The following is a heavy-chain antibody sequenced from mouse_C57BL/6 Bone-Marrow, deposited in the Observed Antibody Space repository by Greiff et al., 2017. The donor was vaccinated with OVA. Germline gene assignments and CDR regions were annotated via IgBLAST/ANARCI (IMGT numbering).Heavy chain of an antibody. J-gene: IGHJ2*01. CDR2: IDPEDGDT. V-gene: IGHV14-1*01. CDR1: GFNIKDYY. CDR3: TTGSILLSYYFDY. Sequence: EVNVVESGAELVRPGASVKLSCTASGFNIKDYYMHWVKQRPEQGLEWIGRIDPEDGDTEYAPKFQGKATMTADTSSNTAYLQLSSLTSEDTAVYYCTTGSILLSYYFDYWGQGTTLTVSS. D-gene: IGHD2-10*01.